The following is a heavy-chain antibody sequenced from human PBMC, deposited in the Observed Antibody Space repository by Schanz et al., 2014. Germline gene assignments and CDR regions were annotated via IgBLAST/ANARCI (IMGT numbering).Heavy chain of an antibody. CDR1: GFTFKNFG. Sequence: QVQLVESGGGVVQPGGSLRLSCEASGFTFKNFGMHWVRQTPGKGLEWMAFIWYDGSNKIYADSVKGRFTISRDNSNNTLFMQMSSLRVEDTAIYYCAKDSVLFATGHDYFDSWGQGTLVTVSS. CDR3: AKDSVLFATGHDYFDS. CDR2: IWYDGSNK. V-gene: IGHV3-30*02. D-gene: IGHD2-21*01. J-gene: IGHJ4*02.